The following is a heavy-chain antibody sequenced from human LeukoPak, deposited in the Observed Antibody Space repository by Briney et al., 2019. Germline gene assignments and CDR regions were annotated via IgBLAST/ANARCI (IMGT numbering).Heavy chain of an antibody. V-gene: IGHV3-33*08. J-gene: IGHJ4*02. CDR3: ATYIAVAGLDY. Sequence: GGSLRLSCAASGFTFSSYSMNWVRQAPGKGLEWVAVIWYDGSNKYYADSVKGRFTISRDNSKNTLYLQMNSLRAEDTAVYYCATYIAVAGLDYWGQGTLVTVSS. CDR1: GFTFSSYS. CDR2: IWYDGSNK. D-gene: IGHD6-19*01.